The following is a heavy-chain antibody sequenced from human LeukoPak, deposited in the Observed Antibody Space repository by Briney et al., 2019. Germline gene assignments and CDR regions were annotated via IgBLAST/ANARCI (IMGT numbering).Heavy chain of an antibody. V-gene: IGHV1-2*02. CDR3: ARTREYSSSWDFPPFDP. CDR1: GYTFTGYY. Sequence: ASVKVSCKAAGYTFTGYYMNWVRQAPGQGLEWMGWINPNSGRTNYAQNFQGRVTMTRDPSISTAYMELNSLTSNDTSVYYCARTREYSSSWDFPPFDPWGQGTLVTVSS. CDR2: INPNSGRT. D-gene: IGHD6-13*01. J-gene: IGHJ5*02.